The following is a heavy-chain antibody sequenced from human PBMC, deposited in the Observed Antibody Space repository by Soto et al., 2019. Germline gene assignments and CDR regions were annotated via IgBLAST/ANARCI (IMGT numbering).Heavy chain of an antibody. J-gene: IGHJ4*02. D-gene: IGHD3-3*01. CDR3: ARPGSYYDFWSGYYWFDY. V-gene: IGHV4-39*01. Sequence: PSETLSLTCTVSGGSISSSSYYWGWIRQPPGKGLEWIGSIYYSGSTYYNPSLKSRVTISVDTSKNQFSLKLSSVTAADTAVYYCARPGSYYDFWSGYYWFDYWGQGTLVTVSS. CDR1: GGSISSSSYY. CDR2: IYYSGST.